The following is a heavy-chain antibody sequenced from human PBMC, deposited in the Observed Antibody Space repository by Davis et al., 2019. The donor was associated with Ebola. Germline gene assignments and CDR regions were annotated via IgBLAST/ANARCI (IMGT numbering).Heavy chain of an antibody. CDR3: AKDFDYENGY. CDR2: INSDGTST. J-gene: IGHJ4*02. V-gene: IGHV3-74*01. Sequence: HTGGSLRLSCAAPGFTFSSYWMHWVRQAPGKGLVWVSRINSDGTSTYYADSVKGRFTISRDNAKNTLYLQMNSLRAEDTAVYYCAKDFDYENGYWGQGTLVTVSS. CDR1: GFTFSSYW. D-gene: IGHD3-9*01.